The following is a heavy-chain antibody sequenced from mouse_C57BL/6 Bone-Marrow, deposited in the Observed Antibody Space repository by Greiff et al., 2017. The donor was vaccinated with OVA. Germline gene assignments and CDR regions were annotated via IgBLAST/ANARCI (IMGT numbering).Heavy chain of an antibody. V-gene: IGHV1-50*01. CDR1: GYTFTSYW. CDR2: IDPSDSYT. CDR3: AQLRPNYYAMDY. Sequence: QVQLQQSGAELVKPGASVKLSCKASGYTFTSYWMQWVKQRPGQGLEWIGEIDPSDSYTNYTQKFKGKATLTVDTSSSTAYMQLSSLTSEDSAVYYGAQLRPNYYAMDYWGQGTSVTVSS. J-gene: IGHJ4*01. D-gene: IGHD3-2*02.